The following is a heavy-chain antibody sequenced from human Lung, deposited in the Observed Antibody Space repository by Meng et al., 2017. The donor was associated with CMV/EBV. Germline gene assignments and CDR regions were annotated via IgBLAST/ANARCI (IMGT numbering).Heavy chain of an antibody. CDR2: INPNTGGT. V-gene: IGHV1-2*04. D-gene: IGHD1-1*01. J-gene: IGHJ5*02. CDR1: GYTFTGYY. Sequence: QVQLVQYGSELKKPGDSVKVSCRASGYTFTGYYIHWVRQAPGQGLEWMGWINPNTGGTKYAQKFQGWVTLTRDTSISTAYMELSRLRSDDTAVYYCARGRYELIWGLFDPWGQGTLVTVSS. CDR3: ARGRYELIWGLFDP.